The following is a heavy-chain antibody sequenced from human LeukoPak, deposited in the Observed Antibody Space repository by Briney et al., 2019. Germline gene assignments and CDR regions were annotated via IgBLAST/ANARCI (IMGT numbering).Heavy chain of an antibody. J-gene: IGHJ6*04. CDR2: ISYDGSNK. CDR1: GFTFSSYA. CDR3: ARDRRDIVVAGRGCYYYGMDV. D-gene: IGHD2-2*01. Sequence: PGGSLRLSCAASGFTFSSYAMHWVRQAPGKGLEWVAVISYDGSNKYYADSVKGRFTISRDNSKNTLYLQMNSLRAEDTAVYYCARDRRDIVVAGRGCYYYGMDVWGKGTTVTVSS. V-gene: IGHV3-30*04.